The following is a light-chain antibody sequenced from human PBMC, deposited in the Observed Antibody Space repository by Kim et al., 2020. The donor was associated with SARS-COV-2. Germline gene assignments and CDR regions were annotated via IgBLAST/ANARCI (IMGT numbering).Light chain of an antibody. CDR2: GAS. CDR1: QSISSSY. V-gene: IGKV3-20*01. Sequence: EIVLTQSPGTPSLSPGERATLSCRASQSISSSYLAWYQQKPGQAPRLLIYGASNRATGVPTRFSGSGSGTDFTLTISRLEPEDFAVYYCQQYSASPYTFGQGTKLEI. J-gene: IGKJ2*01. CDR3: QQYSASPYT.